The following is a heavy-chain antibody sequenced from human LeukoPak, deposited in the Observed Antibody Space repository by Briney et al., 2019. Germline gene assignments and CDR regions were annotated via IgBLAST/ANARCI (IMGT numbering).Heavy chain of an antibody. CDR1: GFTFSSYG. V-gene: IGHV3-30*02. J-gene: IGHJ6*03. Sequence: GGSLRLSCAASGFTFSSYGMHWVRQAPGKGLEWVAFIRYDGSNNYYADSVKGRFTISRDNSKNTLYLQMNSLRAEDTAVYYCAPIAAAGTGRYMDVWGKGTTVTVSS. CDR2: IRYDGSNN. D-gene: IGHD6-13*01. CDR3: APIAAAGTGRYMDV.